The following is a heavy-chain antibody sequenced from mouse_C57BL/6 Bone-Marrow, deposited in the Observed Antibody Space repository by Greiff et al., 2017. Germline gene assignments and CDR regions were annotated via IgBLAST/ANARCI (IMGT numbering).Heavy chain of an antibody. V-gene: IGHV1-81*01. CDR1: GYTFTSYG. D-gene: IGHD3-3*01. CDR2: IYPSSGNT. J-gene: IGHJ2*01. CDR3: ARRDGDTGYLDY. Sequence: VKLMQSGAELARPGASVKLSCKASGYTFTSYGISWVKQRTGQGLEWIGEIYPSSGNTYYNAKFKGKATLTADKSSRTAYMQRRSLTSEDSAVYCGARRDGDTGYLDYWGQGTTLTVSS.